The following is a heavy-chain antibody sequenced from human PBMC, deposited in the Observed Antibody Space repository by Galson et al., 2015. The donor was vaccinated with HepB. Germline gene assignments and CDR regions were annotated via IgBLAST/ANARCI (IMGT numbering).Heavy chain of an antibody. V-gene: IGHV1-69*13. CDR3: ARPGGRNDAFDI. CDR1: GGTFSNNA. J-gene: IGHJ3*02. Sequence: SVKVSCKASGGTFSNNAISWVRQAPGQGLEWVGGIIPIFGTPHYAQKFQGRVTIAADESTSTSTAYMELSSLKSDDTAVYYCARPGGRNDAFDIWGQGTMVTVS. CDR2: IIPIFGTP. D-gene: IGHD4-23*01.